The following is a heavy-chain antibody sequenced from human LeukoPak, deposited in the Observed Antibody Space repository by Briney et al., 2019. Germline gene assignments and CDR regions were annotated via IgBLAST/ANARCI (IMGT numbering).Heavy chain of an antibody. CDR3: ALVTSGNWWFDL. J-gene: IGHJ5*02. CDR2: YNPDTGVT. CDR1: EHIFTIYH. Sequence: ASVKDSCKTSEHIFTIYHIHWVRHALEQGLECMAWYNPDTGVTKYGQDLQGRVHVARDTSLTTTYMESITLRSDDTAVYYCALVTSGNWWFDLWGPGTLVSVS. D-gene: IGHD2-21*02. V-gene: IGHV1-2*02.